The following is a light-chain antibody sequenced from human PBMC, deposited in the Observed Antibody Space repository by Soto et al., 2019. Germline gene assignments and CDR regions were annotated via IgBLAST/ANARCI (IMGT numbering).Light chain of an antibody. Sequence: DIQMTQAPATLLGSVGDRVTITCRASQTISSWLAWYQQKPGKAPKLLIYKASTLKSGVPSRFSGRGSGTEYIRTICSLQPDAFLTYYWDPCNSYSKVFGQGTKVDIK. V-gene: IGKV1-5*03. CDR1: QTISSW. CDR3: DPCNSYSKV. CDR2: KAS. J-gene: IGKJ1*01.